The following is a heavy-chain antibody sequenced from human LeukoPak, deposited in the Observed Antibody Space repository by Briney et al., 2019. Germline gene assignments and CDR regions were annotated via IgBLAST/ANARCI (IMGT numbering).Heavy chain of an antibody. V-gene: IGHV3-30*02. CDR3: AKDPYSSSWYEVGT. Sequence: PGGSLRLSCAASGFTFSTYSMNWVRQAPGKGLEWVAFIRYDGSNKYYADSVKGRFTISRDNSKNTLYLQMNSLRAEDTAVYYCAKDPYSSSWYEVGTWGQGTLVTVSS. J-gene: IGHJ5*02. CDR2: IRYDGSNK. D-gene: IGHD6-13*01. CDR1: GFTFSTYS.